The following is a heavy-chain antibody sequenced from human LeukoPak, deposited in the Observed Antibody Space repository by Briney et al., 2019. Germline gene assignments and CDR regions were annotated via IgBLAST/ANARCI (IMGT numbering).Heavy chain of an antibody. D-gene: IGHD6-13*01. V-gene: IGHV4-34*01. CDR1: GGSFSGYY. CDR2: INHSGST. CDR3: ARGGPGRYSSRRWGYYYGMDV. J-gene: IGHJ6*02. Sequence: PSETLSLTCAVYGGSFSGYYWSWIRQPPGKGLEWIGEINHSGSTNYNPSLKSRVTISVDTSKNQFSLKLSSVTAADTAVYYCARGGPGRYSSRRWGYYYGMDVWAKGPRSPSP.